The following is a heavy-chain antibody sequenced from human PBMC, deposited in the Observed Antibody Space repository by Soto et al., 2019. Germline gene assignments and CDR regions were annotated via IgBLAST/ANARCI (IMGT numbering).Heavy chain of an antibody. D-gene: IGHD3-16*01. CDR3: ARLGGLGELPYFDD. J-gene: IGHJ4*02. CDR2: MYYSGST. Sequence: SETLSLTCTVSDVSISKSAYYWGWIRQPPGKGLEWIGSMYYSGSTYYNPSLKSRVTTSVDTSKNQFSLKLSSVTAADTAVYYCARLGGLGELPYFDDWGQGTLVTVSS. CDR1: DVSISKSAYY. V-gene: IGHV4-39*01.